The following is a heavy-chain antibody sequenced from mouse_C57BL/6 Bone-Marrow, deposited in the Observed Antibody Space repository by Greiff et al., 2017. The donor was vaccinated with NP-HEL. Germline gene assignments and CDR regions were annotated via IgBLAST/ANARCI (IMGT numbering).Heavy chain of an antibody. Sequence: QVQLKQSGAELVRPGTSVKVSCKASGYAFTNYLIEWVKQRPGQGLEWIGVINPGSGGTNYNEKFKGKATLTADKSSSTDYMQLSSLTSEDSAVYFCARSAFYYYGSRRFAYWGQGTLVTVSA. D-gene: IGHD1-1*01. V-gene: IGHV1-54*01. CDR3: ARSAFYYYGSRRFAY. CDR2: INPGSGGT. J-gene: IGHJ3*01. CDR1: GYAFTNYL.